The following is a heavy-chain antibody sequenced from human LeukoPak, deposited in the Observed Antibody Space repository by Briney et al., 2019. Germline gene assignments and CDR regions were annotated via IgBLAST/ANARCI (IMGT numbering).Heavy chain of an antibody. V-gene: IGHV4-39*07. CDR1: GGSISSSSYY. J-gene: IGHJ4*02. CDR2: IYYSGST. D-gene: IGHD6-13*01. CDR3: ARDEGIAAAGHFDY. Sequence: SETLSLTCTVSGGSISSSSYYWGWIRQPPGKGLEWIGSIYYSGSTYYNPSLKSRVTISVDTSKNQFSLKLSSVTAADMAVYYCARDEGIAAAGHFDYWGQGTLVTVSS.